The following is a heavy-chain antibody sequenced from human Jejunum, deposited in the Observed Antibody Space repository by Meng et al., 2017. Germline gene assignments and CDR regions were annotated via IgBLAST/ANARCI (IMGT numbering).Heavy chain of an antibody. D-gene: IGHD3-10*01. J-gene: IGHJ5*02. CDR1: RYTLSWYN. CDR3: ASGLDGSRGFSQNWVDP. CDR2: ISPNSGVT. V-gene: IGHV1-2*06. Sequence: QGPLRPVGAEGRNPRAEVKGSLKASRYTLSWYNMNWVRQAPGQGLGWVGRISPNSGVTNYAQKFQGRVTMTRDITITTAYMELSGLTSDDTAVYYCASGLDGSRGFSQNWVDPWGQGTLVTVSS.